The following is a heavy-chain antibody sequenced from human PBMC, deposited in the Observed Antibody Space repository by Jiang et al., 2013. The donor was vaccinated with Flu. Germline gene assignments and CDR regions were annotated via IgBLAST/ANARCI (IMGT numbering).Heavy chain of an antibody. V-gene: IGHV4-4*02. CDR3: TRILGFTSNWYEGAFES. Sequence: LLKPSETLSLACAVSGGSISSTNNWWTWVRQTPGKGLEWIGEIHHSGNTNYNPSLKSRVSMSVDKSTNQFSLRLTSVTAADTAVYFCTRILGFTSNWYEGAFESWGQGILVTVSS. D-gene: IGHD1-20*01. CDR2: IHHSGNT. CDR1: GGSISSTNNW. J-gene: IGHJ4*02.